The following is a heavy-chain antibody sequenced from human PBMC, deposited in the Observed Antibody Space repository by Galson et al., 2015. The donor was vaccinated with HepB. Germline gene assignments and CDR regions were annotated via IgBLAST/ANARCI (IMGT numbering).Heavy chain of an antibody. V-gene: IGHV3-73*01. CDR1: RFTFSASA. CDR2: IRSKASDNAT. D-gene: IGHD6-13*01. CDR3: LRLGDLAGYSSS. J-gene: IGHJ4*02. Sequence: SLRLSCAASRFTFSASAIHWVRQASGKGPEWVGRIRSKASDNATAYAASLKGRFTIPRDDSKNTSYLHMNSLKTEDTAVYDCLRLGDLAGYSSSWRQGTLVTVSS.